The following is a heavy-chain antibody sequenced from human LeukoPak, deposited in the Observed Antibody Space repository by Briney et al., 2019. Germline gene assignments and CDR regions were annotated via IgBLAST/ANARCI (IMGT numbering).Heavy chain of an antibody. D-gene: IGHD2-2*01. V-gene: IGHV1-18*01. J-gene: IGHJ5*02. CDR3: ARRDSSTWYRDWFDP. CDR1: GYTFTSYG. CDR2: ISGYNANT. Sequence: ASVKVPCKASGYTFTSYGISWVRQAPGQGLEWMGWISGYNANTNYAQELQGRITMTTDTSTSTAYMELRSLRSDDTAMYYCARRDSSTWYRDWFDPWGQGTLVTVSS.